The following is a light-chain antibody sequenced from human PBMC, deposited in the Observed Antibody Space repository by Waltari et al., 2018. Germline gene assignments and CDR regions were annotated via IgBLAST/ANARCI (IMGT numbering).Light chain of an antibody. CDR1: SFRTSY. J-gene: IGLJ3*02. CDR3: SSRNGRANQVV. CDR2: GKD. V-gene: IGLV3-19*01. Sequence: SSELTQDPAVSVPLGQTLRFTSQGDSFRTSYASWYQLKPGQAPVLVIYGKDKRPAGIPDRISGYSSGTTSSLTIAGAQAEDEADYYCSSRNGRANQVVFAGGTKVTVL.